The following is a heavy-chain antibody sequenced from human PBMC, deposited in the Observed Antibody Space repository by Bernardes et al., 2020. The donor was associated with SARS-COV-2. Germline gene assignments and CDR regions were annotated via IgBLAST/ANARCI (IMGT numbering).Heavy chain of an antibody. Sequence: SETLSLTCAVSGGSINGDGFYWTWIRNHPGRGLEWIGYISYSGITYFNPSLKSRASISMDTSKNEFSLKLTAVTAADTAVYHCAIRTRGTYYFDLWGQGTVVTVSS. V-gene: IGHV4-31*11. CDR1: GGSINGDGFY. CDR3: AIRTRGTYYFDL. D-gene: IGHD3-10*01. J-gene: IGHJ4*02. CDR2: ISYSGIT.